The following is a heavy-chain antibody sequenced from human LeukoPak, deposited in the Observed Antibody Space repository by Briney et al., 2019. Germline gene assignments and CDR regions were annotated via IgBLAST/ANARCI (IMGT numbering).Heavy chain of an antibody. CDR3: ARVWGAIDY. D-gene: IGHD1-26*01. V-gene: IGHV1-8*01. Sequence: ASVKVSCKTSGYTFTNYDINWVRQATGQGLEWMGWMNPKSGNTGSAQRFQGRVTMTRDTSISTAYMELISLRSGDTAVYYCARVWGAIDYWGQGTLVTVSS. J-gene: IGHJ4*02. CDR2: MNPKSGNT. CDR1: GYTFTNYD.